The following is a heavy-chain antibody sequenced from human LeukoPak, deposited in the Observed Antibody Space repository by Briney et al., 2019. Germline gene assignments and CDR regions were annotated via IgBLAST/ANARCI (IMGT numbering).Heavy chain of an antibody. Sequence: PSETLSLTCTVSGGSISSYYWSWIRQPAGKGLEWIGRIYTSGSTNYNPSLKSRVTMSVDTSKNQFSLKLSSVTAADTAAYYCARSNRNYDSSGYHFDYWGQGTLVTVSS. V-gene: IGHV4-4*07. D-gene: IGHD3-22*01. J-gene: IGHJ4*02. CDR3: ARSNRNYDSSGYHFDY. CDR2: IYTSGST. CDR1: GGSISSYY.